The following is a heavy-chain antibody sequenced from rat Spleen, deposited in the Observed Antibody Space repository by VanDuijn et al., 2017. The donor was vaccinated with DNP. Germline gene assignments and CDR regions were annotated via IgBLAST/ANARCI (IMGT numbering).Heavy chain of an antibody. Sequence: QVQLKESGPGLVQPSQTLSLTCTVAGFSLTGYNVHWVRQPPGKGLEWIAAISSGGSTYYNSVFKSRLSISRDTSRSQVFLKMNSLQTEDTATYYCASTLVNYGTYGYYAMDAWGQGTSVTVSS. CDR2: ISSGGST. D-gene: IGHD1-3*01. CDR3: ASTLVNYGTYGYYAMDA. J-gene: IGHJ4*01. V-gene: IGHV2-6*01. CDR1: GFSLTGYN.